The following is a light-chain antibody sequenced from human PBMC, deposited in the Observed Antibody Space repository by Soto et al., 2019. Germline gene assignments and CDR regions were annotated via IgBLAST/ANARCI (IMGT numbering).Light chain of an antibody. CDR3: QQYNNWPRT. CDR1: QSVSSY. V-gene: IGKV3-15*01. J-gene: IGKJ1*01. CDR2: DAS. Sequence: EIVLTQSPATLSLSPGERATLSCRASQSVSSYLAWYRQKPGQAPRILIYDASNRATGIPARFSGSGAGTECTRTISSLQSEDFAVYYCQQYNNWPRTFGQGTKVDI.